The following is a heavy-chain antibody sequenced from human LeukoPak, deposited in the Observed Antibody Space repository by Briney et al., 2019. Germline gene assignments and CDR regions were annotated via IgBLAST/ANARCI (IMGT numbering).Heavy chain of an antibody. J-gene: IGHJ4*02. CDR1: GFIFTTYA. CDR3: AKDQSPSRASGNYYTPDC. CDR2: ISGGGGST. Sequence: SGGSLRLSCAASGFIFTTYAMIWVRQAPGKGLEWVSTISGGGGSTFYADSVKGRFTIFRVNSKNTLYLQMSSLRADDTAVYYCAKDQSPSRASGNYYTPDCWGQGTLVTVSS. D-gene: IGHD3-10*01. V-gene: IGHV3-23*01.